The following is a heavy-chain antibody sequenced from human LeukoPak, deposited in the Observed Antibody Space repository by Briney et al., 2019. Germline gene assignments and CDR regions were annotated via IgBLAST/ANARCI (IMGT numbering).Heavy chain of an antibody. J-gene: IGHJ6*02. D-gene: IGHD6-19*01. V-gene: IGHV1-18*01. CDR1: GGTFSSYA. CDR2: ISAYNGNT. CDR3: ARDPAYSSGWYLSDYYYYGMDV. Sequence: GASVKVSCKASGGTFSSYAISCVRQAPGQGLEWMGWISAYNGNTNYAQKLQGRVTMTTDTSTSTAYMELRSLRSDDTAVYYCARDPAYSSGWYLSDYYYYGMDVWGQGTTVTVSS.